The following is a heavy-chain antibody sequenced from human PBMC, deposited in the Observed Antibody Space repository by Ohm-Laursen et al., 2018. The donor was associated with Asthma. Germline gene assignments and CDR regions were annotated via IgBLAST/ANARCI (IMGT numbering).Heavy chain of an antibody. D-gene: IGHD4-23*01. CDR1: GGSISSSSYY. CDR2: IYYSGST. Sequence: GTLSLTCTVSGGSISSSSYYWGWIRQPPGKGLKWIGSIYYSGSTYYNPSLKSRVTISVDTSKNQFSLKLSSVTAADTAVYYCARRDYGGNSRGFGFDYWGQGTLVTVSS. J-gene: IGHJ4*02. CDR3: ARRDYGGNSRGFGFDY. V-gene: IGHV4-39*01.